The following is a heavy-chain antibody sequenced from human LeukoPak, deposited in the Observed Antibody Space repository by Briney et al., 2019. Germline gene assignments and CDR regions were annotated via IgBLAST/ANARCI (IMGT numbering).Heavy chain of an antibody. CDR1: GFTFSSYS. Sequence: PGGTLRLSCAASGFTFSSYSMHWVRQAPGKGQVWVSLIIGDGSITTYADSVKGRFTISRDNAKNTLYLEMNSLRAEDTAVYYCARAHGTIFGVVINQFDYWGQGTLVTVSS. D-gene: IGHD3-3*01. CDR2: IIGDGSIT. J-gene: IGHJ4*02. V-gene: IGHV3-74*01. CDR3: ARAHGTIFGVVINQFDY.